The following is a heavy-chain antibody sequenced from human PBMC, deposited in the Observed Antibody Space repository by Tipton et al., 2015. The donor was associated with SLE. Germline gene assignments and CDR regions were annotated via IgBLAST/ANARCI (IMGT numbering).Heavy chain of an antibody. J-gene: IGHJ4*02. CDR3: AAGIAVAGREFDY. D-gene: IGHD6-19*01. CDR2: ISGSGGST. Sequence: SLRLSCAASGFTFSSYAMSWVRQAPGKGLEWVSAISGSGGSTYYADSVKGRFTISRDNSKNTLYLQMNSLRAEDTAVYYCAAGIAVAGREFDYWGQGTLVTVSS. CDR1: GFTFSSYA. V-gene: IGHV3-23*01.